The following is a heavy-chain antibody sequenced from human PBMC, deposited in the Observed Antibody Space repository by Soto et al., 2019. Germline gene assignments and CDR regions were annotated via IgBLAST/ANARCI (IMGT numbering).Heavy chain of an antibody. D-gene: IGHD2-2*01. V-gene: IGHV1-69*08. J-gene: IGHJ6*02. CDR2: IIPICGIA. Sequence: QVQLVQSGAEVKKPGSSVKVSCKASGGTFSRYSITWVRQAPGHGLEWIGRIIPICGIASYGQKFQGRVTITADESTSTSYMELSSLRSDDTAVYYCAREDRDRETGLVPAAIDGMDVWGQGTTVTVSS. CDR3: AREDRDRETGLVPAAIDGMDV. CDR1: GGTFSRYS.